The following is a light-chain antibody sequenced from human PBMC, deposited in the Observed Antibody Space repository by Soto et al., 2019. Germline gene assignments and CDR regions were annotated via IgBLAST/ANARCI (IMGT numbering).Light chain of an antibody. Sequence: DIQMTHSPSTLSASVGDRVTITCRASQRISSWLSCSQQKPGKALKRLIYDASSLESGVPSRFSGSGSGPEFTLTIRSLQPDDFATYYCQHYNSYSRTFGQGTKVEIK. V-gene: IGKV1-5*01. CDR3: QHYNSYSRT. CDR1: QRISSW. CDR2: DAS. J-gene: IGKJ1*01.